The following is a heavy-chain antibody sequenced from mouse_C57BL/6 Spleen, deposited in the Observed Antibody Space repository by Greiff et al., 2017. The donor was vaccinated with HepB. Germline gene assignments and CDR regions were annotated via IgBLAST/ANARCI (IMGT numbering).Heavy chain of an antibody. V-gene: IGHV1-82*01. CDR1: GYAFSSSW. D-gene: IGHD2-1*01. J-gene: IGHJ4*01. CDR3: ARISRDGNYGGAMDY. CDR2: IYPGDGDT. Sequence: VQLQQSGPELVKPGASVKISCKASGYAFSSSWMNWVKQRPGTGLEWIGRIYPGDGDTNYNGKFKGKATLTADKSSSTAYMQLSSLTSEDSAVYFCARISRDGNYGGAMDYWGQGTSVTVSS.